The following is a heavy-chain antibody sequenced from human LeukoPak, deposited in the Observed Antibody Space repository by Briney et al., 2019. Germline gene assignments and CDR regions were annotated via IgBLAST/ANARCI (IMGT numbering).Heavy chain of an antibody. CDR3: ARGIPYYGSGIPLNWFDP. CDR2: IYYSGNT. CDR1: GGSISSYY. J-gene: IGHJ5*02. V-gene: IGHV4-59*12. Sequence: SETLSLTCIVSGGSISSYYWSWIRQPPGKGLEWIGSIYYSGNTYYNPSLKSRVTISVDASKNQFSLKLSSVTAADTAVYYCARGIPYYGSGIPLNWFDPWGQGTLVIVSS. D-gene: IGHD3-10*01.